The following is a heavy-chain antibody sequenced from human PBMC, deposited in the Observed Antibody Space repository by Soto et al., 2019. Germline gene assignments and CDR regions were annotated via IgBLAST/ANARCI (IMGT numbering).Heavy chain of an antibody. J-gene: IGHJ6*02. Sequence: SLRLSCAVSGFTFNSYSLAWVRQAPGKGLEWVSSISSSSVYIFYADSVKGRFTVSRDNAKKSLYLDMSSLRAEDSAVYYCARGFTVTTSHYYCMDVWGQAPSLTGS. CDR2: ISSSSVYI. CDR3: ARGFTVTTSHYYCMDV. V-gene: IGHV3-21*01. CDR1: GFTFNSYS. D-gene: IGHD4-17*01.